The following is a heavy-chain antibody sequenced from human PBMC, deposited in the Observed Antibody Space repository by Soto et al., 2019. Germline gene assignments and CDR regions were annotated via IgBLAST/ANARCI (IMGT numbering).Heavy chain of an antibody. CDR3: ARGRGIYISGRSELDQ. V-gene: IGHV1-69*01. D-gene: IGHD3-16*01. CDR2: IIPRFGTR. J-gene: IGHJ4*02. Sequence: QMQLVQSGAEVKTPGSSVRVSCKASGGTFSRYTLNWVRQAPGQGLEWMGGIIPRFGTRNYAPTLQDRVTIIADESTNTAYMELSSLMSEDTAVYYCARGRGIYISGRSELDQWGQGTLVTVSS. CDR1: GGTFSRYT.